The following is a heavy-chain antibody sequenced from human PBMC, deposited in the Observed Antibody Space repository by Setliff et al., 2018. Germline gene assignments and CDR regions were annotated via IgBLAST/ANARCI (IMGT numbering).Heavy chain of an antibody. CDR2: ISGSGGSP. CDR3: AKGGYSGSHYFDY. CDR1: GFTFTSYA. J-gene: IGHJ4*02. V-gene: IGHV3-23*01. D-gene: IGHD1-26*01. Sequence: GGSLRLSCAASGFTFTSYAMRWVRQAPGKGLEWVSSISGSGGSPYYADSVKGRFTISRDNSNSALYLQMNSLRAEDTAVYYCAKGGYSGSHYFDYWGQGTLVTVSS.